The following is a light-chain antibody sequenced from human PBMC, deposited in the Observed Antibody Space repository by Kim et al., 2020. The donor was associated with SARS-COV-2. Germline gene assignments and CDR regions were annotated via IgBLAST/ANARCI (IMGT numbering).Light chain of an antibody. CDR2: SAS. V-gene: IGKV1-27*01. CDR1: QDISNY. Sequence: LSASVGDRVTITCRASQDISNYVAWYQQKPGKVPKVLIYSASALRSGVPSRFSGSGSGTDFTLTISSLQPEDVATYYCQNYDGAPWTFGQGTKVDIK. J-gene: IGKJ1*01. CDR3: QNYDGAPWT.